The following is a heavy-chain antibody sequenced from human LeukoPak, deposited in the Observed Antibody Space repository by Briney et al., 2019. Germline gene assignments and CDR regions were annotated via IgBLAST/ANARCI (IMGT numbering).Heavy chain of an antibody. J-gene: IGHJ4*02. CDR3: SNGRTSSGTLQHDY. Sequence: GGSLRLSCAASGFTFSSFAMSWVRQAPGQGLEWVSAISDNSGNTYYADSVKGRFTISRDNSENTLFLQMNSLRAEDTALYYCSNGRTSSGTLQHDYWGQGTLVTVSS. CDR2: ISDNSGNT. V-gene: IGHV3-23*01. D-gene: IGHD6-19*01. CDR1: GFTFSSFA.